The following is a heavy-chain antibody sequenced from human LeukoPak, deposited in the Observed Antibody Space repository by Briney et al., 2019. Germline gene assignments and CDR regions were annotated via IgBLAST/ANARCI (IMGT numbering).Heavy chain of an antibody. V-gene: IGHV4-59*01. J-gene: IGHJ6*02. CDR2: IYYSGST. Sequence: SETLSLTCTVYGGSISSYCWSWIRQPPGKGLEWIGYIYYSGSTNYDPSLKSRVTISVDTSKNQFSLKLSSVTAADTAVYYCARGPPGDYYYGMDVWGQGTTVTVSS. D-gene: IGHD4-17*01. CDR3: ARGPPGDYYYGMDV. CDR1: GGSISSYC.